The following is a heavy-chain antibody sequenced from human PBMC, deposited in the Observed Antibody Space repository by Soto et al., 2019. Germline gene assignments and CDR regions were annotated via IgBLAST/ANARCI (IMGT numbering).Heavy chain of an antibody. J-gene: IGHJ4*02. CDR1: GFTFSSYA. CDR2: ISSNGGST. CDR3: ARFEVVAATLDY. Sequence: EVQLVESGGGLVQPGGSLRLSCAASGFTFSSYAMHWVRQAPGKGLEYVSAISSNGGSTYYANSVKGRFTISRDNSKNPLYLQMGSLRAEDMAVYYCARFEVVAATLDYWGQGTLVTVSS. V-gene: IGHV3-64*01. D-gene: IGHD2-15*01.